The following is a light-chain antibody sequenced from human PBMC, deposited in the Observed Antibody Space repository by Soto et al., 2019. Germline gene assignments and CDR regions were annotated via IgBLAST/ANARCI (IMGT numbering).Light chain of an antibody. CDR3: AAWDDSLNGLLV. CDR1: SSNIGTNT. J-gene: IGLJ1*01. Sequence: QSALTQPPSASGTPGQRVTISCSGSSSNIGTNTVNWYLQLPGTAPKLLIYNNNQRPSGVPDRFSGSKSGTSASLAISGLQSEDEAVYFCAAWDDSLNGLLVFGSGTKVTVL. V-gene: IGLV1-44*01. CDR2: NNN.